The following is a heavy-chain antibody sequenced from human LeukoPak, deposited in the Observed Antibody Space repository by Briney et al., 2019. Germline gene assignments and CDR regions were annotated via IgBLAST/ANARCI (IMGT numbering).Heavy chain of an antibody. CDR2: IIPIFGTA. CDR3: ARAYYESSAYRHAVYFDY. D-gene: IGHD3-22*01. V-gene: IGHV1-69*05. J-gene: IGHJ4*02. Sequence: ASVKVSCKASGGIFSSYAVSWVRQAPGQGLEWMGGIIPIFGTANYAQKFQGRVTINTDESTSTAYMELSSLRSEDTAVYYCARAYYESSAYRHAVYFDYWGQGTLVTVSS. CDR1: GGIFSSYA.